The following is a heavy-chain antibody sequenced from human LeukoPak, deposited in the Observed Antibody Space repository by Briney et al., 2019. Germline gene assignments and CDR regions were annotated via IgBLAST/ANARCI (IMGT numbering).Heavy chain of an antibody. V-gene: IGHV4-38-2*02. CDR3: ATLTGGDDAFDI. D-gene: IGHD4-23*01. J-gene: IGHJ3*02. Sequence: SETLSLTCTVSGYSISSGYYWGWIRQPPGKGLEWIGSIYHSGSTYYNPSPKSRVTISVDTSKNQFSLKLNSVTPADTAVYYCATLTGGDDAFDIWGQGTMVTVSS. CDR1: GYSISSGYY. CDR2: IYHSGST.